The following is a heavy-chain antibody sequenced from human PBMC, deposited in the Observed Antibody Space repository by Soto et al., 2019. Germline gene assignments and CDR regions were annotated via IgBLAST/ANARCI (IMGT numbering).Heavy chain of an antibody. V-gene: IGHV3-53*01. D-gene: IGHD2-15*01. CDR2: IWSAGFT. J-gene: IGHJ5*02. CDR1: GFTVSGKY. Sequence: PGGSLRLSCAASGFTVSGKYMTWVRQSPGKGLEWVSIIWSAGFTYYADSVKGRFTISRDNSKNTVYLQMNSLRIEDSAVYYCARELPPDLWGQGTLVTSPQ. CDR3: ARELPPDL.